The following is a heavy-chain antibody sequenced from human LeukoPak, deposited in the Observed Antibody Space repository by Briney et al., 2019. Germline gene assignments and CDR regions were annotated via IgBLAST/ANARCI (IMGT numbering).Heavy chain of an antibody. J-gene: IGHJ5*02. CDR3: ARLYSSSSYNWFDP. V-gene: IGHV5-51*01. CDR1: GYSFTSYW. Sequence: GESLKISCKGSGYSFTSYWIGWVRPVPGKGLEWMGIIYPGDSDTRYSPSFQGQVTISADKSISTAYLQWSSLKASDTAVYYCARLYSSSSYNWFDPWGQGTLVTVSS. D-gene: IGHD6-6*01. CDR2: IYPGDSDT.